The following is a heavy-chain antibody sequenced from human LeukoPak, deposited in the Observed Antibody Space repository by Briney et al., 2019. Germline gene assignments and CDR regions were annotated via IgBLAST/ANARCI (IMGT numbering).Heavy chain of an antibody. CDR1: GYSISSGYY. Sequence: PSETLSLTCAVSGYSISSGYYWGWIRHPPGKGLEWIGSIYHSGSTYYNPSLKSRVTISVDTSKNQFSLKLNSVTAADTAVYYCAKGGNSEYSSSSYWGQGALVTVSS. D-gene: IGHD6-6*01. V-gene: IGHV4-38-2*01. CDR3: AKGGNSEYSSSSY. J-gene: IGHJ4*02. CDR2: IYHSGST.